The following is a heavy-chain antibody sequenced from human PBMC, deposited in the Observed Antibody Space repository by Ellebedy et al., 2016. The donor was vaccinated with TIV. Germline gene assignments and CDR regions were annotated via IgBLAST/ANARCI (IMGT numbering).Heavy chain of an antibody. CDR1: GGTLSNYA. CDR2: LIPILGMT. CDR3: HERGQGAFDI. V-gene: IGHV1-69*04. Sequence: ASVKVSCKASGGTLSNYAISWVRQAPGQGLEWMGRLIPILGMTNYAQKFQGRVTITADRSTSTVYMELSSLRSEDTAVYYCHERGQGAFDIWGQGTLVTVSS. J-gene: IGHJ3*02.